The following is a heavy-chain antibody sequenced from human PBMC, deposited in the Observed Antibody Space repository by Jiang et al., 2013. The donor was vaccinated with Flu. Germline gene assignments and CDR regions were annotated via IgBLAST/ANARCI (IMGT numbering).Heavy chain of an antibody. CDR2: IYHSGST. D-gene: IGHD6-19*01. CDR1: GYSISSGYY. V-gene: IGHV4-38-2*02. Sequence: KPSETLSLTCTVSGYSISSGYYWGWIRQPPGKGLEWIGSIYHSGSTYYNPSLKSRVTISVDTSKNQFSLKLSSVTAADTAVYYCARDGAVYSSGWYYFDYWGQGTLVTVSS. CDR3: ARDGAVYSSGWYYFDY. J-gene: IGHJ4*02.